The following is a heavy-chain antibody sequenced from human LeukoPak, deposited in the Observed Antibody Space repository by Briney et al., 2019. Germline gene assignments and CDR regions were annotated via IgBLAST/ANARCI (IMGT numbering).Heavy chain of an antibody. J-gene: IGHJ4*02. CDR3: ARGLWFGELSLGY. Sequence: SESLSLTCAVSGGSISSGSYYWSWIRQPAGKGLEWIGRIYTSGSTNYNPSLKSRVTISVDTSKNQFSLKLSSVTAAATAVYYCARGLWFGELSLGYWGQGTLVTVSS. CDR1: GGSISSGSYY. CDR2: IYTSGST. D-gene: IGHD3-10*01. V-gene: IGHV4-61*02.